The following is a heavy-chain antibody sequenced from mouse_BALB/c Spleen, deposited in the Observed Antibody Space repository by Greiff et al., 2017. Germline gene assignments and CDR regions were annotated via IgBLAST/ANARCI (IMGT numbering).Heavy chain of an antibody. J-gene: IGHJ4*01. CDR1: GFSLTSYG. Sequence: VMLVESGPGLVQPSQSLSITCTVSGFSLTSYGVHWVRQSPGKGLEWLGVIWSGGSTDYNAAFISRLSISKDNSKSQVFFKMNSLQANDTAIYYCARDDYYGYLYYYAMDYWGQGTSVTVSS. CDR3: ARDDYYGYLYYYAMDY. CDR2: IWSGGST. D-gene: IGHD2-2*01. V-gene: IGHV2-2*02.